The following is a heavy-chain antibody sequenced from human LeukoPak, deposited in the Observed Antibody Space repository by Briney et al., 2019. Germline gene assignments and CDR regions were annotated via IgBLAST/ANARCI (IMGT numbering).Heavy chain of an antibody. CDR3: AREKTTPEAVFDY. V-gene: IGHV4-31*01. D-gene: IGHD4-11*01. J-gene: IGHJ4*02. CDR2: IYYSEST. Sequence: PSETLSLTCTVSGGSINSGGYDWRGIGQHPGRSLERIGYIYYSESTYYNPSLKSLVTISVDTSKNQFSLKLSSVTAADTAVYYCAREKTTPEAVFDYWGQGTLVTVSS. CDR1: GGSINSGGYD.